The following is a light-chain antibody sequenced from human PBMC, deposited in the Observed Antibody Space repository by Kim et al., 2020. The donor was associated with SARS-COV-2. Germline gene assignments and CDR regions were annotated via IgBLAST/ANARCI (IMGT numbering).Light chain of an antibody. Sequence: DIHMTQSPSTLSASVGDTVTITCRASQSIGNWLAWYHQKPGKAPKLLMSKASSLESGVPSRFSGSGSGTEFSLTISSLQPEDLASYYCQQYRTYPLTVGGGTKLEIK. V-gene: IGKV1-5*03. CDR1: QSIGNW. CDR3: QQYRTYPLT. J-gene: IGKJ4*01. CDR2: KAS.